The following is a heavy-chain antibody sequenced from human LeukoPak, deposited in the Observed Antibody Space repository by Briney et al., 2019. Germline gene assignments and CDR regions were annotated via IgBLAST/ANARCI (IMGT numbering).Heavy chain of an antibody. CDR3: ARREDYGDYRVFDP. CDR2: IYYSGTT. V-gene: IGHV4-31*03. CDR1: GGSISSGSYY. D-gene: IGHD4-17*01. Sequence: PSETLSLTCTVSGGSISSGSYYWSWIRQHPGKGLEWIGYIYYSGTTYYNPSLKNRLTISLDMSKNQFSLKLSSVTAADTAVYYCARREDYGDYRVFDPCGQGTLVTVSS. J-gene: IGHJ5*02.